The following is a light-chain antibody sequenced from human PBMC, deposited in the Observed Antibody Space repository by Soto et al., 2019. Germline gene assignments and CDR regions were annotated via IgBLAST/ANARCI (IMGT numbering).Light chain of an antibody. Sequence: IVFTQSPGTLSLSPGERATLSWRASQSVSSSYLAWYQQKPGQAPRLLIYGASSRATGIPDRFSGSGSGTDFTLTISRLEPEDFAVYYCQQYDNSPITFGQGTRLEIK. CDR1: QSVSSSY. CDR3: QQYDNSPIT. J-gene: IGKJ5*01. CDR2: GAS. V-gene: IGKV3-20*01.